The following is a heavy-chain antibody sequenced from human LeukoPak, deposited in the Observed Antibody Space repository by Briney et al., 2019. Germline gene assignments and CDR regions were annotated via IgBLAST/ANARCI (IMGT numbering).Heavy chain of an antibody. Sequence: GASVKVSCKASGYTFTGYYMHWVRQAPGQGLEWMGWINPNSGGTNYAQKFQGRVTMTRDTSISTAYMELRRLRSDDTDVYYCAREGQYSSSWICAYYYGMDVWGQGTTVTVSS. V-gene: IGHV1-2*02. D-gene: IGHD6-13*01. CDR2: INPNSGGT. CDR1: GYTFTGYY. J-gene: IGHJ6*02. CDR3: AREGQYSSSWICAYYYGMDV.